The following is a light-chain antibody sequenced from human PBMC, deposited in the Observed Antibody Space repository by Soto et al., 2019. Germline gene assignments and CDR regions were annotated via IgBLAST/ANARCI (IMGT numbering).Light chain of an antibody. CDR2: ETQ. CDR1: TGAVTSSHY. Sequence: QTVVTQEPSLTVSPGGTVTLTCGSNTGAVTSSHYAYWLQQKPGQAPRTLIYETQNKFSWTPARFSGALLGGKAVLTLSGAQPDDEADYYCLLSYGGARVFGGGTKLTVL. V-gene: IGLV7-46*01. CDR3: LLSYGGARV. J-gene: IGLJ2*01.